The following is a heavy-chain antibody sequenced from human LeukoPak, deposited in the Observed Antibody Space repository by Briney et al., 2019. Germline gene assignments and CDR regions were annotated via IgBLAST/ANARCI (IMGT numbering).Heavy chain of an antibody. J-gene: IGHJ6*02. D-gene: IGHD3-22*01. CDR3: ARDRYYYDSSGYYPIPMDV. Sequence: ASVKVSCKASGYTFTGYYMHWVRRAPGQGLEWMGWINPNSGGTNYAQKFQGRVTMTRDTSISTAYMELSRLRSDDTAVYYCARDRYYYDSSGYYPIPMDVWGQGTTVTVSS. CDR1: GYTFTGYY. V-gene: IGHV1-2*02. CDR2: INPNSGGT.